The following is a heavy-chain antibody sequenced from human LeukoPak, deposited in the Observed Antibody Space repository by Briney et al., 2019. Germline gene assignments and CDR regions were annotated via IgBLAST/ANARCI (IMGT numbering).Heavy chain of an antibody. CDR2: INPNSGGT. CDR1: GYTFTAYY. CDR3: AIAVAANDAFDI. J-gene: IGHJ3*02. V-gene: IGHV1-2*02. Sequence: ASVNVSCKASGYTFTAYYLYWVRQAPGQGLEWMGWINPNSGGTNYAQKFQGRVTMTRGTSITTAYMELSSLRSDDTALYYCAIAVAANDAFDIWGHGTMVTVSS. D-gene: IGHD6-19*01.